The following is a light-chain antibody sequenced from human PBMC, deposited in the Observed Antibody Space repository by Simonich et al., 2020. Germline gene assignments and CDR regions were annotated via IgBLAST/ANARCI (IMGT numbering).Light chain of an antibody. CDR3: SSYTSSSTFV. J-gene: IGLJ2*01. CDR2: DVS. CDR1: SSDVGGYNY. V-gene: IGLV2-14*01. Sequence: QSALTQPASVSGSPGPSITISCTGPSSDVGGYNYVSWYHQHPGTAPKLMSYDVSKRPSGVSNRFSGSKSGNTASLTISGLQAEDEADYYCSSYTSSSTFVFGGGTKLTVL.